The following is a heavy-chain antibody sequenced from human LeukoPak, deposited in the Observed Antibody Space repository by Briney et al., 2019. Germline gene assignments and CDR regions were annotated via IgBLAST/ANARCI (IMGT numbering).Heavy chain of an antibody. Sequence: SETLSLTCTVSGGSISSYYWSWIRQPPGKGLEWIGYIYTSGSTNYNPSLKSRVTISVDTSKNQFSLKLSCVTAADTAVYYCARQGWGYCSGGSCYPGHYYMDVWGKGTTVTVSS. J-gene: IGHJ6*03. V-gene: IGHV4-4*09. CDR1: GGSISSYY. CDR2: IYTSGST. D-gene: IGHD2-15*01. CDR3: ARQGWGYCSGGSCYPGHYYMDV.